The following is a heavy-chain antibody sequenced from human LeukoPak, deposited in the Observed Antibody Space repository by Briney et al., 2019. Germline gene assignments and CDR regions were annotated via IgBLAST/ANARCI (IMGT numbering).Heavy chain of an antibody. CDR3: ARGYYDGSGRDYFDH. CDR2: IYTSGST. V-gene: IGHV4-61*02. CDR1: GGSISSGSYY. D-gene: IGHD3-22*01. J-gene: IGHJ4*02. Sequence: SETLSLTCTVSGGSISSGSYYWSWIRQPAGKGLEWIGRIYTSGSTNYNPSLKSRVTISVDTSKNQFSLKLSSVTAADTAVYYCARGYYDGSGRDYFDHWGKGTLVTVSS.